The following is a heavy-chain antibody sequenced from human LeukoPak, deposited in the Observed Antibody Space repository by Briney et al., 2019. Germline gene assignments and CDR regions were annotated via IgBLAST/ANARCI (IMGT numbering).Heavy chain of an antibody. J-gene: IGHJ4*02. Sequence: PGGSLRLSCAASDFTFSDYGMHWVRQAPGKGLEWVAFIRLDGSNKYLADSVKGRFTISRDNSKNTLSLQTNSLRVEDTAVYYCAKDYYYGSGSPYYVDKWGQGTLVTVSS. CDR3: AKDYYYGSGSPYYVDK. V-gene: IGHV3-30*02. CDR2: IRLDGSNK. CDR1: DFTFSDYG. D-gene: IGHD3-10*01.